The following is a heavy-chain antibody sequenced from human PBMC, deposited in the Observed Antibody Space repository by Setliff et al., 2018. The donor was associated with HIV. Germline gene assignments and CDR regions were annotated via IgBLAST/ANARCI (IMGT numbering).Heavy chain of an antibody. Sequence: SETLSLTCTVSGGSISSSSYYWGWIRQPPGKGLGLIGSIYYTGTTYYHPSLESRVTLSVDMSRNQFSLRLTSVTAADTGVYYCARHSDSSSCPPGGYYHYMDVWGKGTTVTVSS. CDR3: ARHSDSSSCPPGGYYHYMDV. D-gene: IGHD6-13*01. V-gene: IGHV4-39*01. J-gene: IGHJ6*03. CDR1: GGSISSSSYY. CDR2: IYYTGTT.